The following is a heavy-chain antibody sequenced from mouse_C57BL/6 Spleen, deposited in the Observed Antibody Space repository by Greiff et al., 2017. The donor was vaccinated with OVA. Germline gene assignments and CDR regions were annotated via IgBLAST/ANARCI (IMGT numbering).Heavy chain of an antibody. CDR2: ISDGGSYT. V-gene: IGHV5-4*01. Sequence: EVQVVESGGGLVMPGGSLKLSCAASGFTFSSYAMSWVRQTPEKRLEWVATISDGGSYTYYPDNVKGRFTISRDNAKNNLYLQMSHLKSEDTAMYYCARDPLTTVVATGYFDVWGTGTTVTVSS. J-gene: IGHJ1*03. CDR3: ARDPLTTVVATGYFDV. CDR1: GFTFSSYA. D-gene: IGHD1-1*01.